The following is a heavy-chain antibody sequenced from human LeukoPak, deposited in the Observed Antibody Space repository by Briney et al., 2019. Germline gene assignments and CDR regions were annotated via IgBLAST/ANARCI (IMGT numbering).Heavy chain of an antibody. D-gene: IGHD1-1*01. CDR2: IGISSGNT. V-gene: IGHV3-48*04. CDR3: ARDYNYAFDN. CDR1: GFTFSDYS. Sequence: GGSLRLSCAASGFTFSDYSMNWVRQAPGKGLEWISYIGISSGNTKYADSVKGRFTISGDNAKSSLYLQMNSLRVEDTAVYYCARDYNYAFDNWGQGTPVTVSS. J-gene: IGHJ4*02.